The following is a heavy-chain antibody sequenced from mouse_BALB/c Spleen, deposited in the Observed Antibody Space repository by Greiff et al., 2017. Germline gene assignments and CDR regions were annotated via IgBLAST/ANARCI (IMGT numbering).Heavy chain of an antibody. J-gene: IGHJ4*01. CDR1: GFNIKDTY. D-gene: IGHD1-1*01. V-gene: IGHV14-3*02. Sequence: VQLKQSGAELVKPGASVKLSCTASGFNIKDTYMHWVKQRPEQGLEWIGRIDPANGNTKYDPKFQGKATITADTSSNTAYLQLSSLTSEDTAFYYCARGYGSSIMDYWGQGTSVTVSS. CDR3: ARGYGSSIMDY. CDR2: IDPANGNT.